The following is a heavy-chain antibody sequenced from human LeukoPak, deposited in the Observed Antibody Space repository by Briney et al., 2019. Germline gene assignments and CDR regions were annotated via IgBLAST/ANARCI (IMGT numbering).Heavy chain of an antibody. J-gene: IGHJ4*02. CDR2: IYYDGST. CDR1: GGSISSYY. V-gene: IGHV4-39*07. CDR3: ARINYGDY. Sequence: SETLSLTCTVSGGSISSYYWGWIRQPPGKELEWIGTIYYDGSTYYNPSLKSRVTISVDTSKNQFSLKLSSVTAADTAVYCCARINYGDYWGQGTLVTVSS.